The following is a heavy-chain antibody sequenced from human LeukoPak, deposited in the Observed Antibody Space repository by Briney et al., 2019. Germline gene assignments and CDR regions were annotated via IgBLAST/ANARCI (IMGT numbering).Heavy chain of an antibody. Sequence: PGGSLRLSCAASGFTFDDYAMHWVRQAPGKGLVWVSRINSDGSSTSYADSVKGRFTVSRDNAKNTLYLQMNSLRAEDTAVYYCARDINYYDSSGYYKDYWGQGTLVTVSS. J-gene: IGHJ4*02. CDR1: GFTFDDYA. D-gene: IGHD3-22*01. CDR2: INSDGSST. CDR3: ARDINYYDSSGYYKDY. V-gene: IGHV3-74*01.